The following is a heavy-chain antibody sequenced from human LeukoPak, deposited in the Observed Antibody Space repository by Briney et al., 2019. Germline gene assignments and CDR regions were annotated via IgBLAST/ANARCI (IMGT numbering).Heavy chain of an antibody. CDR1: GFTFSSYA. V-gene: IGHV3-30-3*01. CDR2: ISYDGSNK. D-gene: IGHD3-10*01. CDR3: ARDALRFGESDRYYGMDV. J-gene: IGHJ6*02. Sequence: GRSLRLSCAASGFTFSSYAMHWVRQAPGKGLEWVAVISYDGSNKYYADSVKGRFTISRDNSKNTLYLQMNSLRAEDTAVYYCARDALRFGESDRYYGMDVWGQGTTVTVSS.